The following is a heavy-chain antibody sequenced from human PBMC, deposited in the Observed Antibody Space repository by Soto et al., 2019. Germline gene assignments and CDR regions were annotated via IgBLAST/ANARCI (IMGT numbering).Heavy chain of an antibody. CDR1: GFAVSSNY. Sequence: EVQLVESGGGLVQPGGSLRLSCAASGFAVSSNYMTWVRQTPGKGLEWVSVIHSGGDTHYADSVRGRFTISRDNSKITLYLQMNRLRAEDTAVYYCARSRTGTTYGGMDVWGQGTTVTVS. D-gene: IGHD1-7*01. CDR2: IHSGGDT. CDR3: ARSRTGTTYGGMDV. V-gene: IGHV3-66*01. J-gene: IGHJ6*02.